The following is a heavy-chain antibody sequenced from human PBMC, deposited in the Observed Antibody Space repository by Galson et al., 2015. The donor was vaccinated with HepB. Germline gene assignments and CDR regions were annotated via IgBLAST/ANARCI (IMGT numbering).Heavy chain of an antibody. CDR1: RYTFTTSH. CDR2: INPSGGST. Sequence: SVKVSCKASRYTFTTSHMHWVRQAPGQGLEWMGIINPSGGSTSYAQKFQGRVTMTRDTSASTVYMEVSSLRSEDTAVFYCASGLVTGIRAWGQGTLVTVSA. D-gene: IGHD2-21*02. CDR3: ASGLVTGIRA. V-gene: IGHV1-46*01. J-gene: IGHJ5*02.